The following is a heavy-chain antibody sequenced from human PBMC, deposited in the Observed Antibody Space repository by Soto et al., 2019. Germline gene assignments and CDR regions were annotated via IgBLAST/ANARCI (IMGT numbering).Heavy chain of an antibody. J-gene: IGHJ4*02. CDR2: IYYSGST. D-gene: IGHD6-19*01. CDR3: ARDQGSSGWFDY. Sequence: SETLSLTCTVSGGSISSYYWSWIRQPPGKGLEWIGYIYYSGSTNYNPSLKSRVTISVDTSKNQFSLKLSSVTAADTVVYYCARDQGSSGWFDYWGQGTLVTVSS. CDR1: GGSISSYY. V-gene: IGHV4-59*01.